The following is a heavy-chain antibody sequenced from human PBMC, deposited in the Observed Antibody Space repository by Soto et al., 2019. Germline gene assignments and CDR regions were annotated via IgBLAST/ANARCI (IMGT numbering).Heavy chain of an antibody. CDR1: GFTFSSYA. Sequence: GGSLRLSCAASGFTFSSYAMSWVRQAPGKGLEWVSAISGSGGSTYYADSVKGRFTISRDNSKNTLYLQMNSLRAEDTAVYYGARDTAMVTGQFDYWGQGTLVTVSS. J-gene: IGHJ4*02. D-gene: IGHD5-18*01. CDR2: ISGSGGST. V-gene: IGHV3-23*01. CDR3: ARDTAMVTGQFDY.